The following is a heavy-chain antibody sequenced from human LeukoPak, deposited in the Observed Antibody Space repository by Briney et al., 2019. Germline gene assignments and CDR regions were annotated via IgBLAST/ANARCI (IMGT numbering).Heavy chain of an antibody. CDR3: ARTLDTPGAFDI. Sequence: SETLSLTCTVSGGSISSSSYYWSWIRQPPGKGLEWIGEIYHSGSTNYNPSLKSRVTISVDKSKNQFSLKLSSVTAADTAVYYCARTLDTPGAFDIWGQGTMVTVSS. CDR2: IYHSGST. J-gene: IGHJ3*02. D-gene: IGHD2-2*02. CDR1: GGSISSSSYY. V-gene: IGHV4-61*05.